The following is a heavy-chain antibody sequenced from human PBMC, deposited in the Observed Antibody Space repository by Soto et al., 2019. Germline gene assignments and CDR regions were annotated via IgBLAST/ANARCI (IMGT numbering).Heavy chain of an antibody. D-gene: IGHD4-4*01. Sequence: QVQLVESGGGVVQPGRSLRLSCAASGFTVSSYGMHGVRQAPGKGLEWVAVISYDGSNKYYADSVKGRFTISRDNSKNTMYLQMNSLRAEDTAVYYCAKDSYSNYVVPLGDAFDIWGQGTMVTVSS. CDR3: AKDSYSNYVVPLGDAFDI. CDR2: ISYDGSNK. V-gene: IGHV3-30*18. CDR1: GFTVSSYG. J-gene: IGHJ3*02.